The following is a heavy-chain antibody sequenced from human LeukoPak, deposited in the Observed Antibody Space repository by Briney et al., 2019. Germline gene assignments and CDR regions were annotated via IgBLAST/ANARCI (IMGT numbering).Heavy chain of an antibody. CDR1: GFTFSAYS. D-gene: IGHD2-15*01. CDR3: ASAFGGSDDY. V-gene: IGHV3-69-1*01. CDR2: ITSGDFV. J-gene: IGHJ4*02. Sequence: PGGSLRLSCAASGFTFSAYSMNWVRQAPGKGLEWVSSITSGDFVYFSDSLKGRLTISRDNGKSSLYLQMNSLGAEDTAVYSCASAFGGSDDYWGQGTLVTVSS.